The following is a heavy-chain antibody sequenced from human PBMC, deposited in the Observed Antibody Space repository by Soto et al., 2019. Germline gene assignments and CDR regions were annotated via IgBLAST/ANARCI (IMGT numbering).Heavy chain of an antibody. CDR3: ARSDTSMADY. D-gene: IGHD5-18*01. Sequence: QVQLQESGPGLVKPSGTLSLTCAVSGGSISSSYWWGWVRQPPGKGLEWIGQIYHSGSTSYNPSLKSRVTISLDKSKNQFSLKLSSVTAADTALYYCARSDTSMADYWGQGTLVTVSS. CDR1: GGSISSSYW. CDR2: IYHSGST. V-gene: IGHV4-4*02. J-gene: IGHJ4*02.